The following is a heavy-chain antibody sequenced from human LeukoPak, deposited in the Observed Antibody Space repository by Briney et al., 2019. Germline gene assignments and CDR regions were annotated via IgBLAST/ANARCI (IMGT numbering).Heavy chain of an antibody. Sequence: GASVKVSCKASGYSFTSHYMHWVRQAPGQGREWMGLINPRGTSTIYAEKFQGRIIMTRDMSTTTDYMELSSLKSDDTAVYYCARDNSIHERGWWFDPWGQGTLVTVSS. D-gene: IGHD4-23*01. CDR1: GYSFTSHY. CDR2: INPRGTST. V-gene: IGHV1-46*01. J-gene: IGHJ5*02. CDR3: ARDNSIHERGWWFDP.